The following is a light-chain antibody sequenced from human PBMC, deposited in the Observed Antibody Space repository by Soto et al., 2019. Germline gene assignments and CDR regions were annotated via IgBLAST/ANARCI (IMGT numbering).Light chain of an antibody. Sequence: QSALTQPASVSGSPGQSITISCAGTSADIGAFNYVSWYQHHPGKVPQLLIYDVSDRPSGVSARFSASKSANTASLTISGLQADDEADYYCSSYSTSIAPVFGGGTQLTVL. CDR1: SADIGAFNY. CDR2: DVS. CDR3: SSYSTSIAPV. J-gene: IGLJ7*01. V-gene: IGLV2-14*03.